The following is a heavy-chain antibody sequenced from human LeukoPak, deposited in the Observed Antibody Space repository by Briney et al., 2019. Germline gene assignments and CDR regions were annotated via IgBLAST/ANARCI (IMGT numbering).Heavy chain of an antibody. V-gene: IGHV3-7*02. CDR1: GFTLSRYW. D-gene: IGHD6-13*01. J-gene: IGHJ4*02. CDR3: AKKGSRIAAAGPYFDY. CDR2: IKGDGSKK. Sequence: GGSLRLSCTASGFTLSRYWMSWVRQAPGKGLEWVADIKGDGSKKYYADSVKGRFTISRDNAENSLYLQMNSLRAEDTAVYYYAKKGSRIAAAGPYFDYWGQGTLVTVSS.